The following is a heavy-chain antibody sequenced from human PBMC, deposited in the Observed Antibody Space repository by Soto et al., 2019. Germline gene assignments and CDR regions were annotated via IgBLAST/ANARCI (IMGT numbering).Heavy chain of an antibody. CDR2: IYPGDSDT. J-gene: IGHJ3*02. Sequence: GESLKISCKGSGYSFTSYWIGWVRQMPGKGLEWMGIIYPGDSDTRYGPSFQGQVTISADKSISTAYLQWSSLKASDTAMYYCARHMSGGDGYSNDAFDIWGQGTMVTVSS. CDR1: GYSFTSYW. D-gene: IGHD4-4*01. CDR3: ARHMSGGDGYSNDAFDI. V-gene: IGHV5-51*01.